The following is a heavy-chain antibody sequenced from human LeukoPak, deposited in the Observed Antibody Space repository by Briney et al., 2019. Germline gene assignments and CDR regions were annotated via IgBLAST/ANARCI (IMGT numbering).Heavy chain of an antibody. V-gene: IGHV3-15*01. D-gene: IGHD3-10*01. CDR1: GFTFSNAW. CDR2: IKSKTGGGTT. Sequence: GGSLRLSCAASGFTFSNAWMSWVRQAAGKGLDWVGRIKSKTGGGTTDYAAPVKGRFTIARDDSKHTLYLQINSLKTEDTAVYYCLRDWYGSGSYWQIRESYFDYWGQGTLVTVSS. CDR3: LRDWYGSGSYWQIRESYFDY. J-gene: IGHJ4*02.